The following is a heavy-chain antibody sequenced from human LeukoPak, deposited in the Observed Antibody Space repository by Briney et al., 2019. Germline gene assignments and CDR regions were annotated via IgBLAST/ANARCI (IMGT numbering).Heavy chain of an antibody. D-gene: IGHD2-2*01. V-gene: IGHV3-11*01. CDR3: AKDLSVVPTGPNN. Sequence: GGSLRLSCAASGFTFSDYYMSWIRQAPGKGLEWVLYISNNDGRTLYYADSVKGRFTISRDNSKNTLYLQMSSLRAEDTAVYYCAKDLSVVPTGPNNWGQGTLVTVSS. CDR1: GFTFSDYY. CDR2: ISNNDGRTL. J-gene: IGHJ4*02.